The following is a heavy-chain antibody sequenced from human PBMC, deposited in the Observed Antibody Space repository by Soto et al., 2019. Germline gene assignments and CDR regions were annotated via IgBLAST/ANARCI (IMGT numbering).Heavy chain of an antibody. D-gene: IGHD3-3*01. Sequence: SVKVSCKTSGFTFNVYGIHWVRQAPGQGLEWMGGLIPIYDEPYYAQKFQGRVTITADKSISSAYLQWSSLRASDTAMYYCARGGVSTRTFDYWGQGTPVTVSS. J-gene: IGHJ4*02. CDR1: GFTFNVYG. CDR3: ARGGVSTRTFDY. V-gene: IGHV1-69*06. CDR2: LIPIYDEP.